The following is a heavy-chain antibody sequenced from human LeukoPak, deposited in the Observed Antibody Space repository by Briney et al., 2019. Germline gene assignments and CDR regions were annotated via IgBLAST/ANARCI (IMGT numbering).Heavy chain of an antibody. CDR3: ARDYDGPPDY. CDR1: GGSISSYY. Sequence: SETLSLTCTVSGGSISSYYWIWIRQPPGKGLEWMGYIYYSGSTNYNPSLKRRVTISVDTSKNQFSLKLSSVTAADTAVYYCARDYDGPPDYWGQGTLVTVSS. D-gene: IGHD3-3*01. J-gene: IGHJ4*02. CDR2: IYYSGST. V-gene: IGHV4-59*01.